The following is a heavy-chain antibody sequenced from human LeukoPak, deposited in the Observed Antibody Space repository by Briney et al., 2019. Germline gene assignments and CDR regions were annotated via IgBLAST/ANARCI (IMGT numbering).Heavy chain of an antibody. V-gene: IGHV5-51*01. D-gene: IGHD6-6*01. J-gene: IGHJ4*02. CDR1: GYSFTSYW. CDR3: AREGSSSSPMDY. CDR2: IYPGDSDT. Sequence: GESLKISCKGSGYSFTSYWIGRVRQMPGKGLEWMGLIYPGDSDTRYSPSFQGQVTISADKSISTAYLRWGSLKASDTAMYYCAREGSSSSPMDYWGQGTLVTVSS.